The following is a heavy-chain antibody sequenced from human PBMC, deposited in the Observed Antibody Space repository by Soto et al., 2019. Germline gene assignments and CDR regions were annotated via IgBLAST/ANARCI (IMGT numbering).Heavy chain of an antibody. V-gene: IGHV3-23*01. CDR1: VFTFSSYA. Sequence: GGSLRLSCAACVFTFSSYAMSWVRQSPGKGLEWVSAISGSGGSTYYADSVKGRFTISRDNSKNTLYLQMNSLRAEDTAVYYCAKMIVVVIGGMDVWRQGTTVTVSS. CDR2: ISGSGGST. CDR3: AKMIVVVIGGMDV. D-gene: IGHD3-22*01. J-gene: IGHJ6*02.